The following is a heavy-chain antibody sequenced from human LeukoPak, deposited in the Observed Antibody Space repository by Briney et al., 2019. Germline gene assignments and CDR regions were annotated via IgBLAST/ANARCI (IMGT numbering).Heavy chain of an antibody. V-gene: IGHV1-69*05. CDR1: GGTFSSYA. J-gene: IGHJ4*02. CDR2: IIPIFGTA. CDR3: ANDPKLRLGELSLYRGRIPY. Sequence: GASVKVSCKASGGTFSSYAISWVRQAPGQGLEWMGGIIPIFGTANYAQKFQGRVTMTRDMSTSTVYMELSSLRSEDTAVYYCANDPKLRLGELSLYRGRIPYWGQGTLVTVSS. D-gene: IGHD3-16*02.